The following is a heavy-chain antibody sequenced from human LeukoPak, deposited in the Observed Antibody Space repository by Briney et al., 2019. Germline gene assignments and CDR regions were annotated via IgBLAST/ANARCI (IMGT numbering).Heavy chain of an antibody. V-gene: IGHV4-34*01. J-gene: IGHJ4*02. Sequence: KPSETLSLTCTVSGGSISGYYWSWIRQPPGKGLEWIGEINHSGSTNYNPSLKSRVTISVDTSKNQFSLKLSSVTAADTAVYYCARGKGYSSGHRDLGLFDYWGQGTLVTVSS. CDR3: ARGKGYSSGHRDLGLFDY. CDR2: INHSGST. CDR1: GGSISGYY. D-gene: IGHD6-19*01.